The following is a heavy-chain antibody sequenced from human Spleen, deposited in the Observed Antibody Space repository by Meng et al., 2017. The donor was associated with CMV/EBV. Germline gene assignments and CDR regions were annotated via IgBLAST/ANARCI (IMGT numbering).Heavy chain of an antibody. CDR2: ISGSGGTT. J-gene: IGHJ6*02. V-gene: IGHV3-23*01. CDR3: AKDKFSISNTTYGMDV. Sequence: GESLKISCAASGFTFSNYAMSWVRQAPGKGLEWVSAISGSGGTTYYADFVKGRFTISRDNSRNTLYVQMNSLRAEDTAVYYCAKDKFSISNTTYGMDVWGQGTTVTVSS. D-gene: IGHD2-2*01. CDR1: GFTFSNYA.